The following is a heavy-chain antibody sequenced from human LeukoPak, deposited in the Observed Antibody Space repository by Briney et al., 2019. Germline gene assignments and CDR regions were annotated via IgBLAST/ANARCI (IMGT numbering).Heavy chain of an antibody. CDR1: GFTVSSNY. D-gene: IGHD3-9*01. CDR3: ARVEGTYDILTGYCNS. Sequence: GGSLRLSCAASGFTVSSNYMSWVRQAPGKGLEWVSYISSSGSTIYYADSVKGRFTISRDNAKNSLYLQMNSLRAEDTAVYYCARVEGTYDILTGYCNSWGQGTLVTVSS. J-gene: IGHJ4*02. V-gene: IGHV3-11*01. CDR2: ISSSGSTI.